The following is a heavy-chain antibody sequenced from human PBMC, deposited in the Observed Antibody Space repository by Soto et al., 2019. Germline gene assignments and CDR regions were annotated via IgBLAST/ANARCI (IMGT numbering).Heavy chain of an antibody. Sequence: GGSLRLSCAASGFTFSSYAMSWVRQAPGKGLEWVSAISGSGGSTYYADSVKGRFTIPRDNSKNTLYLQMNSLRAEDTAVYYCAKGSYYDILTGYYKWPYFGYWGQGTLVTVS. CDR1: GFTFSSYA. J-gene: IGHJ4*02. CDR2: ISGSGGST. V-gene: IGHV3-23*01. CDR3: AKGSYYDILTGYYKWPYFGY. D-gene: IGHD3-9*01.